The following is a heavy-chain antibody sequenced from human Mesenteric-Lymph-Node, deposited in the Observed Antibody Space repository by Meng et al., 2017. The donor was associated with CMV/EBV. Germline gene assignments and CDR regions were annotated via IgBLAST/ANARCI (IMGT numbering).Heavy chain of an antibody. CDR3: ARVDSYWSGYYSLYYYYGLDL. D-gene: IGHD3-3*01. CDR2: MNPNSGNT. V-gene: IGHV1-8*03. J-gene: IGHJ6*02. CDR1: GYTFTSYD. Sequence: ASVKGSGKASGYTFTSYDINWVRQATGQGLEWMGWMNPNSGNTGYAQKFQGRVTITSNTSISTAYMELSSLRSEDTAVYYCARVDSYWSGYYSLYYYYGLDLCG.